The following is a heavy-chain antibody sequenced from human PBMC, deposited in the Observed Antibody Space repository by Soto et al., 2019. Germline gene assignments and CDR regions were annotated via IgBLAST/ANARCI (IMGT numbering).Heavy chain of an antibody. CDR3: ARHPERIAEIGWFDP. CDR1: GFTFSSYS. V-gene: IGHV3-48*01. Sequence: EVQLVESGGGLVQPGRSLRLSCAASGFTFSSYSMNWVRQAPGKGLEWVSYISSSSSTIYYADSVKGRFTISRDNAKNQLYLQMNSLRAEDTAVYYCARHPERIAEIGWFDPWGQGTLVTVSS. CDR2: ISSSSSTI. D-gene: IGHD6-13*01. J-gene: IGHJ5*02.